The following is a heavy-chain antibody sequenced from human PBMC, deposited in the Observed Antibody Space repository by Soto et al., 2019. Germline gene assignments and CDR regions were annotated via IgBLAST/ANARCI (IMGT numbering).Heavy chain of an antibody. CDR2: IYPSDSDT. CDR1: GYNFAGYW. CDR3: ARGGVSTRTSDY. D-gene: IGHD3-3*01. J-gene: IGHJ4*02. Sequence: GDSLKISCMGSGYNFAGYWIAWVRQMPGKGLELMGIIYPSDSDTRYRPSFQGQVTISADKSISSAYLQWSSLRASDTAMYYCARGGVSTRTSDYWGKGTPVTVSS. V-gene: IGHV5-51*01.